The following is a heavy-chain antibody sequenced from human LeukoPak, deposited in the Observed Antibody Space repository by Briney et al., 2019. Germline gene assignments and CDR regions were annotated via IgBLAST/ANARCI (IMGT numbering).Heavy chain of an antibody. Sequence: ASVKVSCKASGYTFTSYDINWVRQATGQGLEWMGWMDPNSGNTGYAQKFQGRVTMTRNTSISTAYMELSSLRSDDTAVYYCARDGTVGATGYFDLWGRGTLVTVSS. V-gene: IGHV1-8*01. D-gene: IGHD1-26*01. CDR2: MDPNSGNT. CDR1: GYTFTSYD. J-gene: IGHJ2*01. CDR3: ARDGTVGATGYFDL.